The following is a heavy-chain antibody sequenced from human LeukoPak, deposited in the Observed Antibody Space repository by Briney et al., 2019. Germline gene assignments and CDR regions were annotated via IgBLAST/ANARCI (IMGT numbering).Heavy chain of an antibody. CDR2: ISSSSSYI. D-gene: IGHD1-26*01. Sequence: GGSLRLSCTASGFTFTSYAMTWVRQAPGKGLEWVSSISSSSSYIYYADSVKGRFTISRDNAKNSLYLQMNSLRAEDTAVYYCARGLVGATGYWGQGTLVTVSS. CDR3: ARGLVGATGY. CDR1: GFTFTSYA. J-gene: IGHJ4*02. V-gene: IGHV3-21*01.